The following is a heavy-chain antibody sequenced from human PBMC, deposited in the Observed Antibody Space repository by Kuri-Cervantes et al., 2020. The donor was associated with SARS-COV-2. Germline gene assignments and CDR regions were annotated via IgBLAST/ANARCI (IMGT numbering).Heavy chain of an antibody. J-gene: IGHJ6*02. CDR1: GFTFSSYS. Sequence: GGSLRLSCAASGFTFSSYSMNWVRQAPGKGLEWVSSISSSSSYIYYADSVKGRFTISRDNAKNSLYLQMNSLRAEDTAVYYCAKDYDFWSGYYNWYYYYGMDVWGQGTMVTVSS. CDR3: AKDYDFWSGYYNWYYYYGMDV. CDR2: ISSSSSYI. D-gene: IGHD3-3*01. V-gene: IGHV3-21*01.